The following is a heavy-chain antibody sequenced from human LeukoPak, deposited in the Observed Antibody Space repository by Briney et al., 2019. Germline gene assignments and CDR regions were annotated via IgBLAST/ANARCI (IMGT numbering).Heavy chain of an antibody. J-gene: IGHJ5*02. CDR3: ARGRRLGFRNWFDP. CDR1: GGSFSGYY. D-gene: IGHD3-10*01. V-gene: IGHV4-34*01. Sequence: PSESLSLTCAVYGGSFSGYYWSWVRQPPGKGLEWVGESNHSRSTNYNPSLKGRVTISVDTAKSQFSLKLSSVTAADTAVYYCARGRRLGFRNWFDPWGQGTLVTVSS. CDR2: SNHSRST.